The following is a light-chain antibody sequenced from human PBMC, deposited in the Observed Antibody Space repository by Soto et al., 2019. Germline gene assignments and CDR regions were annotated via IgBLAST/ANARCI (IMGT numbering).Light chain of an antibody. V-gene: IGKV3-11*01. CDR3: QQRSNWWT. CDR2: DAS. J-gene: IGKJ1*01. Sequence: EIVLTQSPATLSLSPGERATLSCRASQSVSSYLAWYQQKPGQAPRLLIYDASNRATGIPSRFSGSGSRTDLTLTSSSLDPEDFAVYYWQQRSNWWTFGQGTKGEIK. CDR1: QSVSSY.